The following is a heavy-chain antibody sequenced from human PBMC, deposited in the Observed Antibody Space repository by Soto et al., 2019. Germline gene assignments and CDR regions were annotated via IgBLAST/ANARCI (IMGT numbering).Heavy chain of an antibody. Sequence: QVQLVESGGGVGQPGTSLRLSCAASGLTFNTYAMNWIRLAPGKGLEWVAVISNDGSNKYYADSVKGRFTIPRDNSKNTVYLQMNSLRGEDTGVYYCASGRGYCSESSCSYFEHFQHWGQGALVIGSS. D-gene: IGHD2-2*01. J-gene: IGHJ1*01. CDR3: ASGRGYCSESSCSYFEHFQH. CDR1: GLTFNTYA. V-gene: IGHV3-30*03. CDR2: ISNDGSNK.